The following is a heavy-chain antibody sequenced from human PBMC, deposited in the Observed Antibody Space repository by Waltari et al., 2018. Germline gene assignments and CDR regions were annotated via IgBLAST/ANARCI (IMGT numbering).Heavy chain of an antibody. CDR2: INHGGTT. Sequence: QVQLQQRGARLVKPSETLSHTCDVAGASLRNYFWSWIRQAPGKGLEWIGEINHGGTTNYNPSLKSRVTISVDTSKSQFSLRLRSVTAADTAVYYCARGYSNGYGPGDSWGQGTLVTVSS. V-gene: IGHV4-34*01. CDR3: ARGYSNGYGPGDS. J-gene: IGHJ4*02. D-gene: IGHD5-18*01. CDR1: GASLRNYF.